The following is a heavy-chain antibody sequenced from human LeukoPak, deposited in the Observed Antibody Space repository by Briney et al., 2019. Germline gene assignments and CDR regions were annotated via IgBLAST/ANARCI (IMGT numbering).Heavy chain of an antibody. V-gene: IGHV3-23*01. Sequence: GGSLRLSCAASGFTFSNFPMTWVRRAPGKGLESFSSISGSGGDTYYTDSVKGRFTISRDNLKNTLYLQMNSLRAEDTAVYYCARAQTMVAYPFLYWGQGTLVTVSS. CDR3: ARAQTMVAYPFLY. CDR2: ISGSGGDT. CDR1: GFTFSNFP. J-gene: IGHJ4*02. D-gene: IGHD4/OR15-4a*01.